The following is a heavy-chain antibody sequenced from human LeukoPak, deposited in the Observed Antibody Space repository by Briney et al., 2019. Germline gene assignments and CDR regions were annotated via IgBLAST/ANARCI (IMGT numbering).Heavy chain of an antibody. D-gene: IGHD6-19*01. J-gene: IGHJ4*02. CDR1: RYTFTGYY. CDR2: INPNSGGT. CDR3: ARGLPGIAVAGSDY. Sequence: ASVKVSCKASRYTFTGYYMHWVRQAPGQGLEWMGWINPNSGGTNYAQKFQGRVTMTRDTSISTAYMELSRLRSDDTAVYYCARGLPGIAVAGSDYWGQGTLVTVSS. V-gene: IGHV1-2*02.